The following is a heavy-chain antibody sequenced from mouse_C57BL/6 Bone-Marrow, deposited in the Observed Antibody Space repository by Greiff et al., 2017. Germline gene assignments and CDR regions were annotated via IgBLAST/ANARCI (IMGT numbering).Heavy chain of an antibody. CDR3: ARRGIAMDY. Sequence: QVQLKESGAELVKPGASVKISCKVSGYAFSTYWMNWVKQRPGQGLEWIGDIYPGSGSTNYNEKFKSKATLTVDTSSSTAYMQLSSLTSEDSAVYYCARRGIAMDYWGQGTSVTVSS. V-gene: IGHV1-55*01. CDR2: IYPGSGST. CDR1: GYAFSTYW. J-gene: IGHJ4*01.